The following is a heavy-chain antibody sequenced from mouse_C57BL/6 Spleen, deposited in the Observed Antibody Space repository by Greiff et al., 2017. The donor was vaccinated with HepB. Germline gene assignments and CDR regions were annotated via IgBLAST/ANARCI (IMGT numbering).Heavy chain of an antibody. Sequence: EVQLLESGAELVRPGASVKLSCTASGFNIKDYYMPWVKQRPEQGLEWIGRIDPEDVDTDYAPKFQGKATMTADTASNTAYLQLSSLTSEDTAVYYCTTWDDDYGHGCACWGKGTLVTVSA. CDR3: TTWDDDYGHGCAC. CDR2: IDPEDVDT. V-gene: IGHV14-1*01. CDR1: GFNIKDYY. J-gene: IGHJ3*01. D-gene: IGHD2-13*01.